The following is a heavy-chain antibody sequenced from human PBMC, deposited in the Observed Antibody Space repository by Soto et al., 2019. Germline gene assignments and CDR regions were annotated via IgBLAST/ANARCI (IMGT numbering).Heavy chain of an antibody. D-gene: IGHD6-13*01. J-gene: IGHJ6*02. Sequence: GASVKVSCKASGYTFTSCYMHWVRQAPGQGLEWMGIINPSGGSTSYAQKFQGRVTMTRDTSTSTVYMELSSLRSEDTAVYYCASAGXAAAGTPQAYYYYYGMDVWGQGTTVTVSS. V-gene: IGHV1-46*01. CDR3: ASAGXAAAGTPQAYYYYYGMDV. CDR2: INPSGGST. CDR1: GYTFTSCY.